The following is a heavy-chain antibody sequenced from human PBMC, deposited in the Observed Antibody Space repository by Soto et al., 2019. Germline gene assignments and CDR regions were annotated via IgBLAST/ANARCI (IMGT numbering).Heavy chain of an antibody. J-gene: IGHJ4*02. D-gene: IGHD3-10*01. V-gene: IGHV3-48*02. CDR1: GFTFSSYS. Sequence: EVQLVESGGGLVQPGGSLRLSCAASGFTFSSYSMNWVRQAPGKGLEWISYISYSSSSIQYADSVKGRFTISRDNAKNSLYLQMSSLGDEDTAVYYCARAGAGTGYWGQGTLVTVAS. CDR3: ARAGAGTGY. CDR2: ISYSSSSI.